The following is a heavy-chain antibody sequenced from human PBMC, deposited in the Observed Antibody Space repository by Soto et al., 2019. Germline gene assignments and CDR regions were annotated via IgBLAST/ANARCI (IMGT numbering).Heavy chain of an antibody. Sequence: ASVKVSCKASGGTFSSYAISWVRQAPGQGLEWMGGIIPIFGTANYAQKFQGRVTITADESTSTAYMELSSRRSEDTAVYYCARPDCSGGSCYSDGNYYGMDVWGQGTTVTVSS. J-gene: IGHJ6*02. D-gene: IGHD2-15*01. CDR2: IIPIFGTA. CDR1: GGTFSSYA. CDR3: ARPDCSGGSCYSDGNYYGMDV. V-gene: IGHV1-69*13.